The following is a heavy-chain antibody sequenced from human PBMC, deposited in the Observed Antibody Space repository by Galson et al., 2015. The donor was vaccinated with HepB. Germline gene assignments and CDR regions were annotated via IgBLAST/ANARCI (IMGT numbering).Heavy chain of an antibody. D-gene: IGHD5-24*01. Sequence: ETLSLTCTVSGGSISSSNWWSWVRQPPGKGLEWLGEIYHRGNTNYNPSLKSRVTLSVDKSKNHFSLRLSSVTAADTAVYYCAKDRYGYNFFDDSWGQGTLVTVSS. CDR3: AKDRYGYNFFDDS. V-gene: IGHV4-4*02. CDR2: IYHRGNT. J-gene: IGHJ4*02. CDR1: GGSISSSNW.